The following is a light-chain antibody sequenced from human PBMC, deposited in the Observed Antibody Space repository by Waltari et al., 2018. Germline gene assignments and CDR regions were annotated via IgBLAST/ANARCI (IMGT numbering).Light chain of an antibody. Sequence: EIELTQSPVTLSLSPGDRATVSCRATDTIACDYLAWYQQKVGQAPRLLIYGTSYRATDIPDRFSGSGSGTEFSLVIRRLEPEDFAVYYCQQSHALPITFGQGTRLEIK. CDR2: GTS. J-gene: IGKJ5*01. CDR1: DTIACDY. CDR3: QQSHALPIT. V-gene: IGKV3-20*01.